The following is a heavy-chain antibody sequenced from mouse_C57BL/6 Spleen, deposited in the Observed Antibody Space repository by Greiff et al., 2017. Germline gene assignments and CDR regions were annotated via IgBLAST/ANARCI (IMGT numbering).Heavy chain of an antibody. J-gene: IGHJ2*01. Sequence: SGAELVRPGASVKLSCTASGFNIKDYYMHWVKQRPEQGLEWIGRIDPEDGDTEYAPKFQGKATMTADTSTNTAYLQLSSLTSEDTAIYYCTTEGNTTVFDYWGQGTTLTVSS. V-gene: IGHV14-1*01. D-gene: IGHD1-1*01. CDR2: IDPEDGDT. CDR1: GFNIKDYY. CDR3: TTEGNTTVFDY.